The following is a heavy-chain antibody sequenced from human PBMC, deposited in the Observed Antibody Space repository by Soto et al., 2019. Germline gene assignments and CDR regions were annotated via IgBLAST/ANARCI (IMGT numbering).Heavy chain of an antibody. Sequence: SETLSLTCTVSGVTIISSSYYWGWIRQPPGKGLEWIGSIYYSGSTYYNPSLKSRVTISVDTSKNQFSLKLSSVTAADTAVYYCAKGGSGSYSNAFDIWGQGTMVTVSS. CDR2: IYYSGST. CDR3: AKGGSGSYSNAFDI. J-gene: IGHJ3*02. D-gene: IGHD3-10*01. V-gene: IGHV4-39*01. CDR1: GVTIISSSYY.